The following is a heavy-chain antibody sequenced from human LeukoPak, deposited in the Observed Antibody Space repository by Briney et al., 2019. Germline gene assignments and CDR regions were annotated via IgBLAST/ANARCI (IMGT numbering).Heavy chain of an antibody. CDR3: ARGYEQQLVFASWFDP. V-gene: IGHV4-4*02. Sequence: SETLSLTCAVSGGSISRSNWWSWVRQPPGKGLEWIGEINHSGSTNYNPSLKSRVTISVDTSKNQFSLKLSSVTAADTAVYYCARGYEQQLVFASWFDPWGQGTLVTVSS. CDR2: INHSGST. CDR1: GGSISRSNW. J-gene: IGHJ5*02. D-gene: IGHD6-13*01.